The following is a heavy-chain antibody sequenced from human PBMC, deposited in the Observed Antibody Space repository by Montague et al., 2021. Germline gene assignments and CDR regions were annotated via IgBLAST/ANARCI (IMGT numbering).Heavy chain of an antibody. V-gene: IGHV3-23*01. D-gene: IGHD6-19*01. CDR3: ANARVAVAGAEDY. CDR2: ITASGATT. Sequence: SLRLSCAASGFTFRSYAMSWVRQSAGKGLEWVSTITASGATTYYEDSVKGRFTISRDNSKNTLYLQINSLRAEDTAINFCANARVAVAGAEDYWGQGALVTVSS. J-gene: IGHJ4*02. CDR1: GFTFRSYA.